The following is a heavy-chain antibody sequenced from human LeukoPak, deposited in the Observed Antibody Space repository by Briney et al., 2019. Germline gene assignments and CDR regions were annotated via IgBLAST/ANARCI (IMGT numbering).Heavy chain of an antibody. Sequence: SETLSLTCTVSGASINNSYWNWIRQPPGKGLEWIGYIYYSGSTNYNPSLKTRVTISVDTSKNQFSLKLSSVTAADTAVYYCARGGLVVATGSDYWGQGTLVTVSS. V-gene: IGHV4-59*01. CDR1: GASINNSY. J-gene: IGHJ4*02. CDR2: IYYSGST. CDR3: ARGGLVVATGSDY. D-gene: IGHD3-22*01.